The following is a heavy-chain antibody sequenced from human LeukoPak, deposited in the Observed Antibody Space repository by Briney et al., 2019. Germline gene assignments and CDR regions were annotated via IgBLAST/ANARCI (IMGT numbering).Heavy chain of an antibody. D-gene: IGHD3-9*01. CDR3: ARPYYDILTGYPDEHFDY. J-gene: IGHJ4*02. CDR1: GYTFTGYY. Sequence: GASVKVSCKASGYTFTGYYMHWVRQAPGQGLEWMGWINPNSGGTNYAQTFQGRVTMTRDTSISTAYMELSRLRSDDTAVYYCARPYYDILTGYPDEHFDYWGQGTLVTVSS. CDR2: INPNSGGT. V-gene: IGHV1-2*02.